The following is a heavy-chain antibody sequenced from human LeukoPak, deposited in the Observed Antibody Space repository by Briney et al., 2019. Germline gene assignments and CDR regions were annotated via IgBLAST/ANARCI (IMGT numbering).Heavy chain of an antibody. CDR1: GGSISSYY. CDR3: ARQEAGTVGDYFDY. D-gene: IGHD6-19*01. CDR2: IYYSGST. V-gene: IGHV4-59*08. J-gene: IGHJ4*02. Sequence: SETLSLTCTVSGGSISSYYWSWIRQPPGKGLEWIGYIYYSGSTNYNPSLKSRATISVDTSKNQFSLKLSSVTAADTAVYYCARQEAGTVGDYFDYWGQGTLVTVSS.